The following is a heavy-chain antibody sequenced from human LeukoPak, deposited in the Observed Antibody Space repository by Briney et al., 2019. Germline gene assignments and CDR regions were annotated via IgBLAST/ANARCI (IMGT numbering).Heavy chain of an antibody. CDR2: IYPGDSDT. J-gene: IGHJ4*02. CDR3: ARRAAVSGFDY. D-gene: IGHD6-19*01. Sequence: GASLQISCKGSGYRFTSYWIGWGRQMPGKGLEWMGIIYPGDSDTRYSPSFQGQVTISADKSISTAYLQWSSLKASDTAMYYCARRAAVSGFDYWGQGTLVTVSS. V-gene: IGHV5-51*01. CDR1: GYRFTSYW.